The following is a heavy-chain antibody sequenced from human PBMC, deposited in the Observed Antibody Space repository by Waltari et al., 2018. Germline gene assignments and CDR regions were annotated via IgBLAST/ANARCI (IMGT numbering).Heavy chain of an antibody. CDR3: ARFPGSADDY. V-gene: IGHV3-7*01. J-gene: IGHJ4*02. CDR1: GVNFNSYW. Sequence: VQLVESGVALVQPGGSLRLSCVASGVNFNSYWMNWVRRAPGKGLEWVANIKQEGSEKQYVYSVKGRFTISRDNANSSLYLQMNSLSVEDAAVYYCARFPGSADDYWGQGTLVTVSS. CDR2: IKQEGSEK.